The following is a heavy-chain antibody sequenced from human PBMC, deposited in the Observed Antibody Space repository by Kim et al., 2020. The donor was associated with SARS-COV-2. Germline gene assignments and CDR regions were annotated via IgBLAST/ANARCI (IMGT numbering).Heavy chain of an antibody. CDR1: GFTFSSYW. V-gene: IGHV3-7*01. D-gene: IGHD2-21*02. CDR2: IKQDGSEK. J-gene: IGHJ4*02. CDR3: ARDFRGGPIVVGTFFDY. Sequence: GGSLRLSCAASGFTFSSYWMSWVRQAPGKGLEWVANIKQDGSEKYYVDSVKGRFTISRDNAKNSLYLQMNSLRAEDTAVYYCARDFRGGPIVVGTFFDYWGQGTLVTVSS.